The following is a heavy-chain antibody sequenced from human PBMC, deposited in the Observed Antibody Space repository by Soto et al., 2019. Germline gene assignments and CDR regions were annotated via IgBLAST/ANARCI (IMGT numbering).Heavy chain of an antibody. CDR3: AREAGGHYYYYGMDV. J-gene: IGHJ6*02. D-gene: IGHD3-16*01. CDR1: GYTFTSYY. V-gene: IGHV1-46*01. CDR2: INPSGGST. Sequence: QVQLVQSGAEVKKPGASVKVSCKASGYTFTSYYMHWVRQAPGQGLEWMGIINPSGGSTSYAQKFQGRVTMTRDTSTSTVYMELSSLRSEDTAVYYCAREAGGHYYYYGMDVWGQGTTVTVSS.